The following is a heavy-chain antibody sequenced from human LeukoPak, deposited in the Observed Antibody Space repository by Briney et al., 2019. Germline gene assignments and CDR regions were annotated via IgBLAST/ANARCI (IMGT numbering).Heavy chain of an antibody. J-gene: IGHJ6*04. V-gene: IGHV3-21*01. CDR2: ISSSSSNI. CDR1: GLTFSSYS. CDR3: AELGITMIGGV. D-gene: IGHD3-10*02. Sequence: GGSLRLSRAASGLTFSSYSMNWVRQAPGKGLEWVSSISSSSSNIYYADSVKGRFTISRDNAKNSLYLQMNSLRVEDTAVYYCAELGITMIGGVWGKGTTVTISS.